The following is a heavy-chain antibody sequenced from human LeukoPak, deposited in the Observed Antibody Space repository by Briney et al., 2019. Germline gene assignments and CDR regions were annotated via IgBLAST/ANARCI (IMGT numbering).Heavy chain of an antibody. CDR1: GGSFSGYC. Sequence: PSQTLSLTCAVYGGSFSGYCWSWIRQPPGKGQEWKCYIYYSGSTNYNPSLKSRVPLSMTTSKKQFSLRMSSVTAADTVVFFCAGDGIRDFDWLKKDYYYMDVWGKGTTVTISS. V-gene: IGHV4-34*11. D-gene: IGHD3-9*01. J-gene: IGHJ6*03. CDR3: AGDGIRDFDWLKKDYYYMDV. CDR2: IYYSGST.